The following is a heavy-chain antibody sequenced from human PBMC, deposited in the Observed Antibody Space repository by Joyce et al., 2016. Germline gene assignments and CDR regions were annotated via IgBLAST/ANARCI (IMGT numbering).Heavy chain of an antibody. D-gene: IGHD3-16*01. CDR3: ARMTLGGVGRAFDT. V-gene: IGHV2-70*01. J-gene: IGHJ3*02. CDR2: INWDDEK. Sequence: QVALRESGPALVNPTQTLTLTCTFSGFSLSTSGLCVSWIRQPPGKALEWLAFINWDDEKYYSTSLKTRLTISKDTSKNEVVLTMTNMDPVDTATDYCARMTLGGVGRAFDTRGQGTVVTVSS. CDR1: GFSLSTSGLC.